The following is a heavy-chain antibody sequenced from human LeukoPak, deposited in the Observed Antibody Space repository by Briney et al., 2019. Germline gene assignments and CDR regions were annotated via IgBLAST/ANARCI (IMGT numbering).Heavy chain of an antibody. D-gene: IGHD5-12*01. CDR1: GYTFTGYY. J-gene: IGHJ4*02. CDR3: ARGEASGYDSGDY. Sequence: ASVRVSCKASGYTFTGYYMHWVRQAPGQGLEWMGWINPNSGGTNYAQKFQGRVTMTRDTSISTAYMELSRLRSDDTAVYYCARGEASGYDSGDYWGQGTLVTVSS. CDR2: INPNSGGT. V-gene: IGHV1-2*02.